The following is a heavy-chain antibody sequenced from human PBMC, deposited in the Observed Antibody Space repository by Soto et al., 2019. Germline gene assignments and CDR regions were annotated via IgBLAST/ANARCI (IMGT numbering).Heavy chain of an antibody. J-gene: IGHJ3*02. CDR1: GGTFSSYA. CDR3: ARGPSSREWLLQRYPFYT. CDR2: IIPIFGTA. D-gene: IGHD3-3*01. V-gene: IGHV1-69*13. Sequence: SVKVSCKSSGGTFSSYAIIWVRQAPGQGLEWMGGIIPIFGTANYAQKFQGRVTITADESTSTAYMELSSLRSEDTAVYYCARGPSSREWLLQRYPFYTCGNGTKGTVS.